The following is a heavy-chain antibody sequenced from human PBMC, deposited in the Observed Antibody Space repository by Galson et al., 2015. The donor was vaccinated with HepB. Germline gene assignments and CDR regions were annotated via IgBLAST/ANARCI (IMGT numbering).Heavy chain of an antibody. V-gene: IGHV3-11*01. J-gene: IGHJ2*01. D-gene: IGHD5-18*01. CDR3: ARSSLYSYGPLGYFDL. CDR1: GFTFTTYA. Sequence: SLRLSCAASGFTFTTYAMSWVRQAPGKGLEWVSYISSSGSTIYYADSVKGRFTISRDNAKNSLYLQMNSLRAEDTAVYYCARSSLYSYGPLGYFDLWGRGTLVTVSS. CDR2: ISSSGSTI.